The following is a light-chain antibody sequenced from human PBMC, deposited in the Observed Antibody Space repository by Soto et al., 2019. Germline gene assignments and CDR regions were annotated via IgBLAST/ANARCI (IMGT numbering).Light chain of an antibody. Sequence: QSVLTQPASVSGSPGQSITISCTGTSSDVGASKYVSWYQQYPGKAPKVMIYEINNRPSGVSNRFSGSKSGNTASLTISGLQAEDEADYYCSSSTTTGTLYVFGSGTKLTVL. J-gene: IGLJ1*01. CDR1: SSDVGASKY. CDR3: SSSTTTGTLYV. V-gene: IGLV2-14*01. CDR2: EIN.